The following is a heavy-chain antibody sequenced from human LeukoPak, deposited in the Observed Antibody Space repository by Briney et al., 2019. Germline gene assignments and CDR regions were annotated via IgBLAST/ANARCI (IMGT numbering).Heavy chain of an antibody. V-gene: IGHV3-7*03. J-gene: IGHJ4*02. CDR1: GFTFSSYW. CDR2: IKQDVSEK. Sequence: GGSLRLSCAASGFTFSSYWMSWVRQAPGKGLEWVANIKQDVSEKYYVDSVKGRFTISRDNAKNSLYLQMNSLRAEDTAVYYCARLHYDILTGYYGVFDYWGQGTLVTVSS. CDR3: ARLHYDILTGYYGVFDY. D-gene: IGHD3-9*01.